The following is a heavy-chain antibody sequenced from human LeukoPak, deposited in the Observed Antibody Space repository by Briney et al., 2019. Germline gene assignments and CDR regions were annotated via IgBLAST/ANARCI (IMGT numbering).Heavy chain of an antibody. D-gene: IGHD5-24*01. CDR1: GGSVSSGSYY. CDR2: IYYSGST. Sequence: SETLSLTCTVSGGSVSSGSYYWSWIRQPPGKGLEWIGYIYYSGSTNYNPSLKSRVTISVDTSKNQFSLKLSSVTAADTAVYYCARGFRDGYKFDYWGQGTLVTVSS. J-gene: IGHJ4*02. CDR3: ARGFRDGYKFDY. V-gene: IGHV4-61*01.